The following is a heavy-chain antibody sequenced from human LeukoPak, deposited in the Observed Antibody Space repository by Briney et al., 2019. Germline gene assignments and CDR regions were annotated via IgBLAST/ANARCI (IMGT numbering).Heavy chain of an antibody. J-gene: IGHJ4*02. CDR1: GGSISSYY. V-gene: IGHV4-59*01. D-gene: IGHD3-22*01. CDR3: ASSDSSGYPTAGFDY. Sequence: PSETLSLTCTVPGGSISSYYWSWIRQPPGKGLEWIGYIYYSGSTNYNPSLKSRVTISVDTSKNQFSLKLSSVTAADTAVYYCASSDSSGYPTAGFDYWGQGTLVTVSS. CDR2: IYYSGST.